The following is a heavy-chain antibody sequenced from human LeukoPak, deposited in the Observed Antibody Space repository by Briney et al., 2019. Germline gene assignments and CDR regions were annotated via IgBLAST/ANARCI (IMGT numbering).Heavy chain of an antibody. J-gene: IGHJ4*02. Sequence: SETLSLTCAVYGGSFSGYYWSWIRQPPGKGLEWIGGAYYSGTTYYSPSLKSRVTISVDTSRNHFSLNLNSVTAADTAVYYCARHSSSAWYYYFDYWGQGSFVTVSS. D-gene: IGHD6-19*01. CDR2: AYYSGTT. CDR1: GGSFSGYY. CDR3: ARHSSSAWYYYFDY. V-gene: IGHV4-34*01.